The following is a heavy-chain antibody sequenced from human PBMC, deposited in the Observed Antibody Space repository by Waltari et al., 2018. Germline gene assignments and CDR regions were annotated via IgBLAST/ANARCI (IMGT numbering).Heavy chain of an antibody. Sequence: VRLAQAGAEMMKPGTTLKISCPRAGFEFGAIYVHWARQAPEKGLEWVGLVDPGEGRTLYAETFQGRVTIAADTSTNIVHMEVRGLRLEDAAVYYCTVSEVGKYFEKWGQGTLVTVSS. V-gene: IGHV1-69-2*01. CDR3: TVSEVGKYFEK. CDR1: GFEFGAIY. D-gene: IGHD3-10*01. J-gene: IGHJ4*02. CDR2: VDPGEGRT.